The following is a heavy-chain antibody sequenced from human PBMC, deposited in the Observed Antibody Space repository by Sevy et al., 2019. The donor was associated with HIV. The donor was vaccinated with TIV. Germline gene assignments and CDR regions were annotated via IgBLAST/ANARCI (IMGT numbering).Heavy chain of an antibody. CDR2: MKEEGSEK. V-gene: IGHV3-7*01. Sequence: GGSLRLSCAASGFTFSSYWMSWVRQAPGKGLEWVATMKEEGSEKSYVDSVKGRFTSSRDNAKNSLYLQMNSLRVDDTALYYCVREGLGGFSYSLDCWGQGTLVTVSS. J-gene: IGHJ4*02. D-gene: IGHD5-18*01. CDR3: VREGLGGFSYSLDC. CDR1: GFTFSSYW.